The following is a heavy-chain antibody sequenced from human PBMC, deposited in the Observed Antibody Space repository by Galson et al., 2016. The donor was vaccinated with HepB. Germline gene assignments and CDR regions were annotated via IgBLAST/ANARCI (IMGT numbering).Heavy chain of an antibody. V-gene: IGHV2-5*02. CDR1: GFSLTTPGAS. CDR2: IYWDDDK. CDR3: AHYDSSAYLNWFDP. D-gene: IGHD3-22*01. J-gene: IGHJ5*02. Sequence: PALVKPPQTLTLTCTLSGFSLTTPGASVGWVRQPPGEALEWLALIYWDDDKHYSPSLRNRLNITKDTSKNQVVLTMINVDPVDTGTYYCAHYDSSAYLNWFDPWGQGTLVIVSS.